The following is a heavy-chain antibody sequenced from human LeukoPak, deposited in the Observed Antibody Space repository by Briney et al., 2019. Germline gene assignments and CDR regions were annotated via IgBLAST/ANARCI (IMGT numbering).Heavy chain of an antibody. CDR3: ARDYDFWSGWYYLHY. CDR1: GGSISSYY. CDR2: IYYSGST. Sequence: SETLSLTCTVSGGSISSYYWSWIRQPPGKGLEWIGYIYYSGSTNYNPSLKSRVTISVDTSKNQFSLKLSSVTAADTAVYYCARDYDFWSGWYYLHYWGQGRLVTVSS. V-gene: IGHV4-59*01. D-gene: IGHD3-3*01. J-gene: IGHJ4*02.